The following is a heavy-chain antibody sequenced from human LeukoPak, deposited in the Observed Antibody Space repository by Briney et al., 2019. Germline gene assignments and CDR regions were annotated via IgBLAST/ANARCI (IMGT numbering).Heavy chain of an antibody. Sequence: SETLSLTCDVSGGSCDDYYCSWIRQPPGKGLEWIGEIHPHGIFYYNSSLMSRVTISIDTSKSQFSLRLTSVTAANTAFYYCARGRDRSKAGDLWGQGSLVTVSS. CDR3: ARGRDRSKAGDL. CDR2: IHPHGIF. V-gene: IGHV4-34*01. CDR1: GGSCDDYY. J-gene: IGHJ5*02. D-gene: IGHD5-24*01.